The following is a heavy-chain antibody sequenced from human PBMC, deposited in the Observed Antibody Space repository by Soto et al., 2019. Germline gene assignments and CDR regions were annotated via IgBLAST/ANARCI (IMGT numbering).Heavy chain of an antibody. V-gene: IGHV4-30-4*01. D-gene: IGHD4-4*01. Sequence: KPSETLSLTCTVSGGSISSGDYYWSWIRQPPGKGLEWIGYIYYSGSTYYNPSLKSRVTISVDTSKNQFSLKLSSVTAADTAVYYCARALYSSFPRYYYYGMDVWGQGTTVTVS. CDR3: ARALYSSFPRYYYYGMDV. CDR2: IYYSGST. J-gene: IGHJ6*02. CDR1: GGSISSGDYY.